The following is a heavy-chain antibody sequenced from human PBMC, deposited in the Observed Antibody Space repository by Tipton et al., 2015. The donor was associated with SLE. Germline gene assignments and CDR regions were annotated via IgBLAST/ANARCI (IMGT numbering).Heavy chain of an antibody. CDR1: GFTVSSNY. V-gene: IGHV3-53*05. J-gene: IGHJ4*02. D-gene: IGHD2-2*01. Sequence: SLRLSCAASGFTVSSNYMSWVRQAPGKGLEWVSVIYSGGSTYYADSVKGRFTISRGNSKNTLYLQMNSLRAEDTAVYYCAGAVVPMLWRSFDYWGQGTLVTVSS. CDR3: AGAVVPMLWRSFDY. CDR2: IYSGGST.